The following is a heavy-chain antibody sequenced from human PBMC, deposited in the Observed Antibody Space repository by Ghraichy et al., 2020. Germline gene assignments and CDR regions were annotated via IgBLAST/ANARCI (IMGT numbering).Heavy chain of an antibody. V-gene: IGHV3-7*01. CDR1: GFTFSRYW. D-gene: IGHD5-18*01. Sequence: GGSLRLSCAASGFTFSRYWMSWVRQAPGKGLEWVASIKEDASEKFYVDSVKGRFTISRDNAKNSLYVQMNSLRADDTAVYYCAREGGYYFFDGWGQGSLVTVSS. CDR2: IKEDASEK. J-gene: IGHJ4*02. CDR3: AREGGYYFFDG.